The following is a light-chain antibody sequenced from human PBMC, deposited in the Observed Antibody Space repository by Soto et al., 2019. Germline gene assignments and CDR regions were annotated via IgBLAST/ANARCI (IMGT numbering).Light chain of an antibody. Sequence: QSALTQPPSASGSPGQSVTISCTGTSSDVCAYNYVSWYQQHPGKAPKLIIYEVTKRPSGVPGRFSGSKSGNTASLTVSGLQADDEGDYYCTSYAGSNNFVVFGGGTKLTVL. CDR2: EVT. V-gene: IGLV2-8*01. CDR1: SSDVCAYNY. CDR3: TSYAGSNNFVV. J-gene: IGLJ2*01.